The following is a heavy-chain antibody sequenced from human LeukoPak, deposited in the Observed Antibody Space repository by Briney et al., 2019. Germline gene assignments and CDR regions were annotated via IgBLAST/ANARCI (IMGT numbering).Heavy chain of an antibody. CDR3: ARGGGGSYLFDY. J-gene: IGHJ4*02. D-gene: IGHD1-26*01. V-gene: IGHV1-69*04. CDR1: GGTFSSYA. CDR2: IIPIFGIA. Sequence: SVKVSCKASGGTFSSYAISWVRQAPGQGLEWMGRIIPIFGIANYAQKFQGRVTITADKSTSTAYMELSSLRSEDTAVYYCARGGGGSYLFDYWGQGTLVTVSS.